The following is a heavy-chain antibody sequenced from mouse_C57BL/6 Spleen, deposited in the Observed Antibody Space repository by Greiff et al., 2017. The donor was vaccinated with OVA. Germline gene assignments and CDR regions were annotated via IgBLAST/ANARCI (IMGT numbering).Heavy chain of an antibody. Sequence: EVQLQQSGPELVKPGASVKISCKASGYTFTDYYMNWVKQSHGKSLEWIGDINPNNGGTSYNQKFKGKATLTVDKSSSTAYMELRSLTSEDSAVYYCALYDYVPYYFDYWGQGTTLTVSS. J-gene: IGHJ2*01. D-gene: IGHD2-4*01. CDR1: GYTFTDYY. V-gene: IGHV1-26*01. CDR2: INPNNGGT. CDR3: ALYDYVPYYFDY.